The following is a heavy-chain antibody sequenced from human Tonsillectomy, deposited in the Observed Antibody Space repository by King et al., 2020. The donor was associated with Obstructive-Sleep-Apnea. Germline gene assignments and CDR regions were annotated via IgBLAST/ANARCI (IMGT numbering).Heavy chain of an antibody. V-gene: IGHV3-73*02. CDR3: TRRGVVTASFDY. J-gene: IGHJ4*02. D-gene: IGHD2-21*02. Sequence: VQLVESGGGLVQPGGSLKLSCAASGFTFSGSAMHWVRQASGKGLEWVGRIRSKADNYAAAYAASVKGRFTISRGDSKNTAYLQMNSLQTEDTAVYYCTRRGVVTASFDYWGQGTLVTVSS. CDR2: IRSKADNYAA. CDR1: GFTFSGSA.